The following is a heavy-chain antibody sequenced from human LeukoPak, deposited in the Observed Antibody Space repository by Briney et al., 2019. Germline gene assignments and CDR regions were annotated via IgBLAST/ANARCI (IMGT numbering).Heavy chain of an antibody. V-gene: IGHV3-48*03. CDR3: ARVGIVVVPDY. D-gene: IGHD3-22*01. J-gene: IGHJ4*02. CDR1: GFTFSSYE. Sequence: PGGSLRLSCAASGFTFSSYEMNWVRQAPGKGLEWVSYISSSGSTIYYADSVKGRFTISRDNAKSSLYLQMNSLRAEDTAVYYCARVGIVVVPDYWGQGTLVTVSS. CDR2: ISSSGSTI.